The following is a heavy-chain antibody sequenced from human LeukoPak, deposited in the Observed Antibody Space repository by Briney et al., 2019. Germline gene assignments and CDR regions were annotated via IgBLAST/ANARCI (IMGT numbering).Heavy chain of an antibody. Sequence: SETLSLTCSVSGGSISSYYWSWIRQPPGKGLEWIGYMYYSGSTNYNPSLKSRVTMSVDTSKNQFSLKLNSVTAADTAVYYCASLSEYCSAGSSYLGWFDPWGQGTLVTVSS. CDR3: ASLSEYCSAGSSYLGWFDP. J-gene: IGHJ5*02. D-gene: IGHD2-15*01. CDR1: GGSISSYY. V-gene: IGHV4-59*01. CDR2: MYYSGST.